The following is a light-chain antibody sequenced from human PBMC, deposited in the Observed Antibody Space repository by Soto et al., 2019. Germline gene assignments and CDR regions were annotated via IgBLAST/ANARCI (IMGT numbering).Light chain of an antibody. CDR2: AAS. J-gene: IGKJ1*01. V-gene: IGKV1-39*01. CDR1: QSISSY. CDR3: QQYHRYST. Sequence: IQLTQSQSSLSASVGDRVAITCRASQSISSYLNWYQQKPGKAPKLLIYAASSLQSGVPSRFSGSGSGTEFTLTISSLQPDDFATYYCQQYHRYSTFGQGTKVDIK.